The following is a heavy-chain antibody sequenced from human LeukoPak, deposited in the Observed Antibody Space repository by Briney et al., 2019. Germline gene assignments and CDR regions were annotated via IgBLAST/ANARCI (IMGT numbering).Heavy chain of an antibody. CDR1: GFTFSSYG. J-gene: IGHJ3*02. D-gene: IGHD4-17*01. V-gene: IGHV3-30*18. CDR2: ISYDGSNK. CDR3: AKDRDYGDYASDAFDI. Sequence: GGSLRLSCAASGFTFSSYGMHWVRQAPGKGLEWVAVISYDGSNKYYGDSVKGRFTISRDNSKNTLYLQMNSLRAEDTAVYYCAKDRDYGDYASDAFDIWGQGTMVTVSS.